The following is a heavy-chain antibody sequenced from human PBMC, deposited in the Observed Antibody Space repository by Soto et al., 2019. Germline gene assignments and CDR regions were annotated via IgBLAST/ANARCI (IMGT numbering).Heavy chain of an antibody. D-gene: IGHD3-22*01. CDR3: ARMLAVNYYYYYVDV. Sequence: QVTLKESGPVLVKPTETLTLTCTVSGFSLRNARMGVSWIRQPPGKALEWLAHIVSSDEKSYNTSLKGRVTLSKDTYKSQVVLTMTYVDPVDTATYFCARMLAVNYYYYYVDVWGEGTTVTVSS. CDR2: IVSSDEK. J-gene: IGHJ6*03. CDR1: GFSLRNARMG. V-gene: IGHV2-26*01.